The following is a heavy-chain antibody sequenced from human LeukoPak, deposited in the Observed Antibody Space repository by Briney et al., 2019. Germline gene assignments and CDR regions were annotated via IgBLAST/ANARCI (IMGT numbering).Heavy chain of an antibody. D-gene: IGHD3-22*01. Sequence: PSETLSLTCAVYGGSFSGYYWSWIRQPPGKGLEWIGEINHSGSTYYNPSLKSRVTISVDTSKNQFSLKLSSVTAADTAVYYCASQALYYYDSSGYYRAYPTDYWGQGTLVTVSS. J-gene: IGHJ4*02. CDR1: GGSFSGYY. CDR2: INHSGST. V-gene: IGHV4-34*01. CDR3: ASQALYYYDSSGYYRAYPTDY.